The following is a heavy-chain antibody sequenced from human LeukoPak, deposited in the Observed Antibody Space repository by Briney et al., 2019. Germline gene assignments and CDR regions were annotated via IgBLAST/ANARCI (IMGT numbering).Heavy chain of an antibody. CDR3: ATGMIFGVVTHFDY. D-gene: IGHD3-3*01. V-gene: IGHV1-24*01. Sequence: ASVSVSCKVSGYTLTELSMHWVRQAPGKGLEWMGGFDPEDGETIYAQKFQGRVTMTEDTSTDTAYMELSSLRSEDTAVYYCATGMIFGVVTHFDYWGQGTLVTVSS. CDR1: GYTLTELS. CDR2: FDPEDGET. J-gene: IGHJ4*02.